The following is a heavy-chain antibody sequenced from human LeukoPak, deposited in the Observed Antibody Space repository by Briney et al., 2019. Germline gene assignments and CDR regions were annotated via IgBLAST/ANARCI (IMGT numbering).Heavy chain of an antibody. D-gene: IGHD5-24*01. CDR3: AKDLEITVNWFDP. Sequence: PGGSLRLSCAASGFTFSTYAMSWVRQAPGKGLEWVSGINGRDDGTYYADSVKGRFTISRDNSKNTLYLQMNSLRAEDTAVYYCAKDLEITVNWFDPWGQGTLVSVS. CDR1: GFTFSTYA. CDR2: INGRDDGT. V-gene: IGHV3-23*01. J-gene: IGHJ5*02.